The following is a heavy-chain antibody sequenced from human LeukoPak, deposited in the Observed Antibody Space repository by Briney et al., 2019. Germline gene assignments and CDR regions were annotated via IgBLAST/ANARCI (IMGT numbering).Heavy chain of an antibody. D-gene: IGHD2-21*01. Sequence: SETLSLTCTVSGGSISSGDYYWSWIRQPPGKGLEWIGYIYYSGSTYYNPSLKSRVTISVDMSKNQFSLKLSSATAADTAVYYCARDRLPGPRWGQGTLVTVSS. CDR2: IYYSGST. V-gene: IGHV4-30-4*01. CDR1: GGSISSGDYY. J-gene: IGHJ4*02. CDR3: ARDRLPGPR.